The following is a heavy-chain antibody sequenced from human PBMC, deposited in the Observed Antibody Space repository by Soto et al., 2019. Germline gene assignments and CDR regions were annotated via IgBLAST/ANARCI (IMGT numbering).Heavy chain of an antibody. CDR1: GGSISCHY. CDR2: IYRSGNT. V-gene: IGHV4-4*07. Sequence: PSETLSLTCTVSGGSISCHYWSWIRQPAGKGLEWIGRIYRSGNTNFNPSLKSRVTMSVDTSKNQFSLKLSSVTVADTAVYYCARDSQIWFDPWGQGTLVTVSS. J-gene: IGHJ5*02. CDR3: ARDSQIWFDP.